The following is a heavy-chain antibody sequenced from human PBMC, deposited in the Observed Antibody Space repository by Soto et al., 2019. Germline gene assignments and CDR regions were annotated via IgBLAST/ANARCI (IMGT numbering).Heavy chain of an antibody. Sequence: QVHLQESGPGLVKPSETLSLTCTVAGASITDYFWTWLRQPPGKGLEWLGYFYYGETTNKKSSLNSRFTVSVDPSKSELSLKVTSVTTGDTAVYYCARGTYCGTDCYWTLDFWGQGKMVTVSA. D-gene: IGHD2-21*02. CDR3: ARGTYCGTDCYWTLDF. J-gene: IGHJ4*02. CDR2: FYYGETT. CDR1: GASITDYF. V-gene: IGHV4-59*01.